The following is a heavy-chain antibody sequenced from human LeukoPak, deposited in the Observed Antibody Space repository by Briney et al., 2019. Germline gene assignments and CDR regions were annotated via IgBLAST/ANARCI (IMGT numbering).Heavy chain of an antibody. J-gene: IGHJ4*02. CDR3: ARDQPGHYYGSGSYYIIDY. V-gene: IGHV4-4*07. CDR2: IYTSGST. D-gene: IGHD3-10*01. Sequence: SETLSLTCTVSGGSISSYYWSRIRQPAGKGLEWIGRIYTSGSTNYNPSLKSRVTMSVDTSKNQFSLKLSSVTAADTAVYYCARDQPGHYYGSGSYYIIDYWGQGTLVTVSS. CDR1: GGSISSYY.